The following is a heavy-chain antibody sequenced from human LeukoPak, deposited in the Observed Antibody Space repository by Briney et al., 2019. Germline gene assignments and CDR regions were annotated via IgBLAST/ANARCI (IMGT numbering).Heavy chain of an antibody. CDR2: IYHSGST. D-gene: IGHD5-18*01. CDR1: GYSISSGYY. J-gene: IGHJ4*02. Sequence: SETLSLTCTVSGYSISSGYYWGWIRQPPGKGLEWIGSIYHSGSTYYNPSLKSRVTISVDTSKNQFSLKLSSVTAADTAVYYCARVLVDTAMVNYFDYWGQGTLVTVSS. CDR3: ARVLVDTAMVNYFDY. V-gene: IGHV4-38-2*02.